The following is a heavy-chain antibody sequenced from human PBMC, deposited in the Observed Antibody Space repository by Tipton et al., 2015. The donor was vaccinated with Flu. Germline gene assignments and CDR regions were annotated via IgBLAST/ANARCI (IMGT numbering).Heavy chain of an antibody. V-gene: IGHV5-51*01. CDR3: ARQGDYYGSGSSLDY. CDR1: GYKFSSNW. CDR2: VYPGDSDT. J-gene: IGHJ4*02. D-gene: IGHD3-10*01. Sequence: QLVQSGAEVKKPGASLRIACKISGYKFSSNWVAWVRQMPGKGLEWMGMVYPGDSDTRYSPSFEGQVTISADKSISTAYLQWSGLQASDTAMYYCARQGDYYGSGSSLDYWGQGTLFTVSS.